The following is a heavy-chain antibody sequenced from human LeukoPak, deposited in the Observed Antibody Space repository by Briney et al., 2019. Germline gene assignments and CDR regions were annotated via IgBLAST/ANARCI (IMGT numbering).Heavy chain of an antibody. CDR3: ARDSMVRGVILTRWFDP. CDR2: IYYSGST. V-gene: IGHV4-39*07. D-gene: IGHD3-10*01. Sequence: SETLSLTCTVSGGSISSSAYYWGWIRQPPGKGLEWIGSIYYSGSTYYNPSLKSRVTISVDTPKNQFSLKLTSVTAADTAVYYCARDSMVRGVILTRWFDPWGQGTLVTVSS. CDR1: GGSISSSAYY. J-gene: IGHJ5*02.